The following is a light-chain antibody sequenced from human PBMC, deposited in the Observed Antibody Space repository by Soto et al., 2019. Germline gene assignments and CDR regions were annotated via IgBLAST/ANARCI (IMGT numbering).Light chain of an antibody. V-gene: IGLV2-8*01. CDR2: EVR. CDR1: TSDIGRYNY. CDR3: GSYGGSNNWV. J-gene: IGLJ3*02. Sequence: QSALTQPPSASGSPGQSVTISCTGTTSDIGRYNYVSWYQQHPGTAPKLIIYEVRKRPSGVPDRFSASKSANSASLTVSGLQPEDEADYCCGSYGGSNNWVFGGGTKLTVL.